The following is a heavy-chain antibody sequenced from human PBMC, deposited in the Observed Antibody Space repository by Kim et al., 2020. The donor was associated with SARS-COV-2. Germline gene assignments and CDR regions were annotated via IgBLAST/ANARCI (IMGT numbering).Heavy chain of an antibody. J-gene: IGHJ6*02. D-gene: IGHD3-9*01. Sequence: SGPAGEPIQTLTLTCTFSGFSLSGGGVGVGWIRQPPGKALEWLALIYWDDDKRYSPSLKSRVTITKDTSKDQVVLTMTNMDPVDTATYYCARRITGYVVGMFGMDDWGQGTTVTVSS. V-gene: IGHV2-5*02. CDR1: GFSLSGGGVG. CDR3: ARRITGYVVGMFGMDD. CDR2: IYWDDDK.